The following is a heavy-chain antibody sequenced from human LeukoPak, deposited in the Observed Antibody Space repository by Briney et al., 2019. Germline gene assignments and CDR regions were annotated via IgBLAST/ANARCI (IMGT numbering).Heavy chain of an antibody. CDR3: TTDEDWNYARKDV. CDR1: GFTFSDYY. V-gene: IGHV3-15*04. J-gene: IGHJ6*02. CDR2: TVSEIDGGTT. Sequence: AGGSLRLSCAASGFTFSDYYMSWIRQAPGKGLEWVGQTVSEIDGGTTDYATPVKGRFTISRDDSKSTLYLQMNSLKIEDTAVYYCTTDEDWNYARKDVWGQGATVIVSS. D-gene: IGHD1-7*01.